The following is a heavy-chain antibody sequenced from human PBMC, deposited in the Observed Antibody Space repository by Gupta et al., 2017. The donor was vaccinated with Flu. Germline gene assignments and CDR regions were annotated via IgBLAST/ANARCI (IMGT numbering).Heavy chain of an antibody. CDR3: ARDSAGATTAFDY. Sequence: EVQLVESGGGLVQPGGSLRLSCAASGFTVSSNYMSWVRQAPGKGLEWVSVIYSGGSTYYADSVKGRFTISRDNSKNTLYLQMNSLRAEDTAVYYCARDSAGATTAFDYWGQGTLVTVSS. CDR1: GFTVSSNY. D-gene: IGHD1-26*01. J-gene: IGHJ4*02. CDR2: IYSGGST. V-gene: IGHV3-66*02.